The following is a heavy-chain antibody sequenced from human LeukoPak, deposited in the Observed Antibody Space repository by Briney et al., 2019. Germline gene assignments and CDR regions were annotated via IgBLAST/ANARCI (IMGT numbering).Heavy chain of an antibody. D-gene: IGHD6-13*01. V-gene: IGHV1-18*01. CDR3: ARAGYSSSWSEYFQH. CDR1: GYTFTIYG. Sequence: ASVKVSFKASGYTFTIYGISWVRQAPGQGREGMGWISAYNGNTNYAQKLQGGVTMTTDTSTSTAYMELRSLRSDDTAVYYCARAGYSSSWSEYFQHWGQGTLVTVSS. J-gene: IGHJ1*01. CDR2: ISAYNGNT.